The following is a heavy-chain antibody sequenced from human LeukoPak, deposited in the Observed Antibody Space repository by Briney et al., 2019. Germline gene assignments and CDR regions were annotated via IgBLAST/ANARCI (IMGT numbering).Heavy chain of an antibody. D-gene: IGHD3-10*02. Sequence: PGGSLRLSCAASGFTFSSYEMNWVRQVPGKGLEWVSGINWNSDSIGYADSVKGRFTTSRDNAKNSLYLQMNSLRAEDTAVYYCAELGITMIGGVWGKGTTVTISS. V-gene: IGHV3-9*01. CDR3: AELGITMIGGV. J-gene: IGHJ6*04. CDR2: INWNSDSI. CDR1: GFTFSSYE.